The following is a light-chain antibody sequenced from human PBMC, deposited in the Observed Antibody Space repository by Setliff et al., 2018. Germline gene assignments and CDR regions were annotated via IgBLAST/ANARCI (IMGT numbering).Light chain of an antibody. CDR3: TLYTGSSPLYV. V-gene: IGLV2-14*01. J-gene: IGLJ1*01. CDR1: SRDVGGYYY. Sequence: QSVLTQPASVSGSPGQSITISCTGTSRDVGGYYYVSWYQHHPGKAPKLLIYEVSNRPPGVSHRFSGSKSGNTASPTISGLQAEDEADYYCTLYTGSSPLYVFGSGTKGTV. CDR2: EVS.